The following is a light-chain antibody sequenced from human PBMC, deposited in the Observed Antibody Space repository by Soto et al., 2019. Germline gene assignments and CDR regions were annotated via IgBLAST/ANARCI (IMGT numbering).Light chain of an antibody. CDR2: EVS. V-gene: IGLV2-11*01. CDR1: STDVGGYNY. J-gene: IGLJ1*01. Sequence: QSVLTQPRSVSGSPGQSVTISCTGTSTDVGGYNYVSWYQQHPGKVPKLMIYEVSKRPSGVSDRFSGSKSGNTASLTISGLQAEDEADYYCCSYAGSSTYVFGTGTKVTVL. CDR3: CSYAGSSTYV.